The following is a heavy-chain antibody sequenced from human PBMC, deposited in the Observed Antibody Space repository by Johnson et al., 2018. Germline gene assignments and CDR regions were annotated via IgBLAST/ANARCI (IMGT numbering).Heavy chain of an antibody. V-gene: IGHV3-23*04. CDR2: LTGSAGLS. D-gene: IGHD3-16*01. Sequence: VQLVESGGGLVPPGGSPRLSCAVSGFTSTTYAVTWVRQAPGTGLEWVSTLTGSAGLSYYAESVTGRFTISGDNSKNMLYLQMNSLRAGDPAVYYCARGGGDHYYYALYVWGHGTTVTVSS. CDR1: GFTSTTYA. J-gene: IGHJ6*02. CDR3: ARGGGDHYYYALYV.